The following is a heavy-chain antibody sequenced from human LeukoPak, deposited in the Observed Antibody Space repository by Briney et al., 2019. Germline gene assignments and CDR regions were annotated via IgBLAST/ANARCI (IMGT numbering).Heavy chain of an antibody. CDR3: AKDRLTYYYGSGLHLGMDV. D-gene: IGHD3-10*01. CDR1: GFTFSNYG. J-gene: IGHJ6*02. V-gene: IGHV3-30*18. CDR2: ISYHGSTK. Sequence: GGSLRLSCVASGFTFSNYGMHWVRQAPGKGLEWVTIISYHGSTKYYADSVKGRFTISRDNSKNTLYLQMNSLRAEDTAVYYCAKDRLTYYYGSGLHLGMDVWGQGTTVTVSS.